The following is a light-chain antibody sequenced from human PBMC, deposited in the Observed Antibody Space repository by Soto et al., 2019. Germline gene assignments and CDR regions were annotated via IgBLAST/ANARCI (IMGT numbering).Light chain of an antibody. Sequence: QSALTQPASVSGSPGQSITISCTGTSSDVGGYNHVSWYQIHPGKAPKLIIYEVTSRPSGVSYRFSGSKSGNSASLTISGLQAEDEADYYCQSYDSSLSGVVFGGGTKLTVL. CDR2: EVT. V-gene: IGLV2-14*01. CDR3: QSYDSSLSGVV. J-gene: IGLJ2*01. CDR1: SSDVGGYNH.